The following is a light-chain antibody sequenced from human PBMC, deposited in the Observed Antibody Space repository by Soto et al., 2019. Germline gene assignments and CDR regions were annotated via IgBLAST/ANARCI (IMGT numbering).Light chain of an antibody. J-gene: IGKJ1*01. Sequence: DVKMTQSPSTLSASVGDRVTITCRASQSISSWLAWYQQKPGKAPKLLMFDASSLESGVPSRFSGRGSGTEFTLTISSLQPDDFATYYCQQYNSYWTFGQGTKVDIK. V-gene: IGKV1-5*01. CDR2: DAS. CDR1: QSISSW. CDR3: QQYNSYWT.